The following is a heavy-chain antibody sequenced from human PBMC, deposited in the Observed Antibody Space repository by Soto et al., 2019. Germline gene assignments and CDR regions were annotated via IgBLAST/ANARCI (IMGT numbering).Heavy chain of an antibody. D-gene: IGHD3-3*01. V-gene: IGHV3-23*01. CDR2: ISGSGGST. J-gene: IGHJ6*04. CDR3: AKCPRNTIFGVVKYQDV. Sequence: GGSLRLSCAASGFTFSSYAMSWVRQAPGKGLEWVSAISGSGGSTYYADSVKGRFTISRDNSKNTLYLQMNSLRAEDTAVYYCAKCPRNTIFGVVKYQDVWGKGTMVTVSS. CDR1: GFTFSSYA.